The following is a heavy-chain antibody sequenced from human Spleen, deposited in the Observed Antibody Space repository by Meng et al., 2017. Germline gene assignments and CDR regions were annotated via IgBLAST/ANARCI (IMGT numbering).Heavy chain of an antibody. V-gene: IGHV4-59*12. CDR3: ARSPMVRGVIIPWYFDY. CDR2: IYYSGST. D-gene: IGHD3-10*01. J-gene: IGHJ4*02. Sequence: QVRPQEPGPGLGKPSETLSPTCTVSGGSISSYYWSWIRQPPGKGLEWIGYIYYSGSTNYNPSLKSRVTISVDTSKNQFSLKLSSVTAADTAVYYCARSPMVRGVIIPWYFDYWGQGTLVTVSS. CDR1: GGSISSYY.